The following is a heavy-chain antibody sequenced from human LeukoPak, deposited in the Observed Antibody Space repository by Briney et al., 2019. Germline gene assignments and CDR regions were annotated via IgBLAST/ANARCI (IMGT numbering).Heavy chain of an antibody. CDR3: ARARHYYDSSGYLPGAFDI. CDR2: ISAYNGNT. D-gene: IGHD3-22*01. J-gene: IGHJ3*02. V-gene: IGHV1-18*01. Sequence: EASVKVSCKASGYTFTSYGISWVRQAPGQGLEWMGWISAYNGNTNYAQKLQGRVTMTTDTSTSTAYMELRSLRSDDTAVYYCARARHYYDSSGYLPGAFDIWGQGTMVTVSS. CDR1: GYTFTSYG.